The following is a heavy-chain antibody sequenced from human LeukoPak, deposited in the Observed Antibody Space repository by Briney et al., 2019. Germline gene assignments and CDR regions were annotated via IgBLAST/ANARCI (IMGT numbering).Heavy chain of an antibody. D-gene: IGHD3-3*01. CDR2: ISAYNGNT. V-gene: IGHV1-18*01. J-gene: IGHJ5*02. CDR1: GYTFTSYG. CDR3: ARGFSDNFWSGYPNWFDP. Sequence: ASVKVSCKASGYTFTSYGISWVRQAPGQGLEWMGWISAYNGNTNYAQKLQGRVTMTTDTSTSTAYMELRSLRSDDTAVYYCARGFSDNFWSGYPNWFDPWGQGTLVTVSS.